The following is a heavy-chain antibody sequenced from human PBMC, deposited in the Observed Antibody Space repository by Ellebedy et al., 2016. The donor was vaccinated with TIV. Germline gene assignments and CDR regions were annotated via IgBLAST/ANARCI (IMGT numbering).Heavy chain of an antibody. Sequence: PGGSLRLSCAASGFTFSYYWMAWVRRAPGKGLEWVANIKEDGSEQYYVDSVKGRFTISRDNAKNSLYLQMNTLRVEDTAMYYCARVRQGSGGYNFWGQGTLVTVSS. J-gene: IGHJ4*02. D-gene: IGHD5-12*01. V-gene: IGHV3-7*03. CDR1: GFTFSYYW. CDR2: IKEDGSEQ. CDR3: ARVRQGSGGYNF.